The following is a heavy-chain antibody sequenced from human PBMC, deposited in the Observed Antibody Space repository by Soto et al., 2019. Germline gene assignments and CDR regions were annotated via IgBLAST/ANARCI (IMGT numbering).Heavy chain of an antibody. CDR1: GGSTTNSTYY. D-gene: IGHD6-6*01. V-gene: IGHV4-39*01. Sequence: QLQLQESGPGLVKPSETLSLRCSVSGGSTTNSTYYWGWIRQPPGRGLEWLGSIDYYGNTYYNPSVRSRVTVFIDTSKSQFAVELTSVTAADTAVYYCVRGGKYRQQETYFFDYWGQGALVTVSS. CDR2: IDYYGNT. CDR3: VRGGKYRQQETYFFDY. J-gene: IGHJ4*02.